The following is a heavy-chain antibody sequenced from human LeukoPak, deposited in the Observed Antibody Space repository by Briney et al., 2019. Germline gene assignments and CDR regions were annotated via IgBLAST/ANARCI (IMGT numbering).Heavy chain of an antibody. CDR3: ARGGYCSGGSCKYYFDY. D-gene: IGHD2-15*01. Sequence: PGGSLRLSCAASGFTFSSYSMNWVRQAPGKGLDWVSSISSSSSYIYYADSVKGRFTISRDNAKNSLYLQMNSLRAEDTAVYYCARGGYCSGGSCKYYFDYWGQGTLVTVSS. CDR1: GFTFSSYS. V-gene: IGHV3-21*01. CDR2: ISSSSSYI. J-gene: IGHJ4*02.